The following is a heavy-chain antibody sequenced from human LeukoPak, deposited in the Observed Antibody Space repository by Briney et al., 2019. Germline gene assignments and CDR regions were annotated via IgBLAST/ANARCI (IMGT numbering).Heavy chain of an antibody. CDR1: GYTFTGYY. CDR2: INPNSGGT. J-gene: IGHJ6*02. CDR3: ARGMHMTTVTTSYFYGMDV. V-gene: IGHV1-2*02. D-gene: IGHD4-17*01. Sequence: ASVEVSCKASGYTFTGYYMHWVRQAPGQGLEWMGWINPNSGGTNYAQKFQGRVTMTRDTSTSTVYMELTSLRSEDTAVYYCARGMHMTTVTTSYFYGMDVWGQGTTVTVSS.